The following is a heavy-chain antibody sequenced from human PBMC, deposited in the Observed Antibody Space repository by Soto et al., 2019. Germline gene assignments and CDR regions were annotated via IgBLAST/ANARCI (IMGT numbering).Heavy chain of an antibody. D-gene: IGHD6-13*01. J-gene: IGHJ4*02. V-gene: IGHV3-21*01. CDR2: IRGFSPYT. CDR1: GFTFRTYT. CDR3: ARDGAAVGIHYDY. Sequence: GGSLRLSCISSGFTFRTYTMNWVRQAPGRGLEWVSGIRGFSPYTFYAESVKGRFTISRDNAKNTLYLQMNSLRDEDTAVYFCARDGAAVGIHYDYWGQGTLVTVSS.